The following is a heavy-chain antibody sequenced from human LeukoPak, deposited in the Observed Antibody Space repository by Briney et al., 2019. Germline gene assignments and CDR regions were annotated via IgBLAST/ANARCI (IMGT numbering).Heavy chain of an antibody. CDR2: IIPILGIA. D-gene: IGHD5-18*01. CDR1: GGTFSSYA. CDR3: ARGGYSYGYGFDY. V-gene: IGHV1-69*04. Sequence: GASVKVSYKASGGTFSSYAISWVRQAPGQGLEWMGRIIPILGIANYAQKFQGRVTITADKSTSTAYMELSSLRSEDTAVYYCARGGYSYGYGFDYWGQGTLVTVSS. J-gene: IGHJ4*02.